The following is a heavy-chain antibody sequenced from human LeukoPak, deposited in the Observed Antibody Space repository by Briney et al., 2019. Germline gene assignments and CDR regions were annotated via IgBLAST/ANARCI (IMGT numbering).Heavy chain of an antibody. CDR3: ARSKYSSSWSTPYYMDV. V-gene: IGHV1-2*02. Sequence: ASVKVPCKASGYTFTGYYMHWVRQAPGQGLEWMGWINPNSGGTNYAQKFQGRVTMTRDTSISTAYMELSGLRSDDTAVYYCARSKYSSSWSTPYYMDVWGKGTTVTVSS. CDR2: INPNSGGT. J-gene: IGHJ6*03. CDR1: GYTFTGYY. D-gene: IGHD6-13*01.